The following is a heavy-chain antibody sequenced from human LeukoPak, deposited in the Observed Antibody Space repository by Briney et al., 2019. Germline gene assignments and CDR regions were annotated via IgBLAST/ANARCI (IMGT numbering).Heavy chain of an antibody. J-gene: IGHJ4*02. CDR2: MNPNSGNT. CDR1: GYTFNSYD. CDR3: ARGQTGSSGYAVDY. D-gene: IGHD3-22*01. V-gene: IGHV1-8*01. Sequence: ASVKVSCKASGYTFNSYDINWVRQAPGQGLEWMGWMNPNSGNTGYAQKFQGRVTMTRNTSISTAYMELSSLRSEDTAVYYCARGQTGSSGYAVDYWGQGALVTVSS.